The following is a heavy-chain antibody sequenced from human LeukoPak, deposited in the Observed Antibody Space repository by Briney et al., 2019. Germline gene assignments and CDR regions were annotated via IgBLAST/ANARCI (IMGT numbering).Heavy chain of an antibody. D-gene: IGHD4-17*01. CDR1: GFTFSSYS. CDR2: ISSSSSTI. V-gene: IGHV3-48*04. J-gene: IGHJ4*02. Sequence: PGGSLRLSCTASGFTFSSYSMNWVRQAPGKGLEWVSYISSSSSTIYYAGSVRGRFTISRDNAKNSLYLQMDSLSAEDTAVYYCARAPGTSTVTIRTIEYWGQGTLVTVSS. CDR3: ARAPGTSTVTIRTIEY.